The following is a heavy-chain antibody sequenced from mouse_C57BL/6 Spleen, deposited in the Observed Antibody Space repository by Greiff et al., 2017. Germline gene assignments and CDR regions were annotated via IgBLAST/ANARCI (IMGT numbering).Heavy chain of an antibody. V-gene: IGHV3-8*01. D-gene: IGHD1-1*01. CDR3: ARYRNYGSSGFDY. CDR2: ISYSGST. J-gene: IGHJ2*01. Sequence: EVKLVESGPGLAKPSQTLSLTCSVTGYSITSDYWNWIRKFPGNKLEYMGYISYSGSTYYNPSLKRRISITRDTSKNQYYLQLNSVTTEDTATYYCARYRNYGSSGFDYWGQGTTLTVSS. CDR1: GYSITSDY.